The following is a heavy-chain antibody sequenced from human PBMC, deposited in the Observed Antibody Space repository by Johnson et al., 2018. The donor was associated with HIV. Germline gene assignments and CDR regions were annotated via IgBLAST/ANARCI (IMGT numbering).Heavy chain of an antibody. CDR3: ARERSGTIAFDI. CDR2: ISGGGSAI. CDR1: GFTVSSNY. D-gene: IGHD1-7*01. Sequence: QVLLVESGGGLVTTGGSLRLSCAASGFTVSSNYMSWIRQAPGKGLEWISYISGGGSAIYYADSVRGRFTISRDNAKNSLYLQMNSLRAEDTAVYYCARERSGTIAFDIWGQGTMVTVSS. J-gene: IGHJ3*02. V-gene: IGHV3-11*01.